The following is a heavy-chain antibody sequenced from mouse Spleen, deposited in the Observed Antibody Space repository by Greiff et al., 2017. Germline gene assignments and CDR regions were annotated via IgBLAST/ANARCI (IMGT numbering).Heavy chain of an antibody. CDR1: GYTFTSYW. CDR2: IDPSDSYT. V-gene: IGHV1-50*01. D-gene: IGHD2-4*01. CDR3: ARGEDYDDGAWFAY. J-gene: IGHJ3*01. Sequence: VQLQQPGAELVKPGASVKLSCKASGYTFTSYWMQWVKQRPGQGLEWIGEIDPSDSYTNYNQKFKGKATLTVDTSSSTAYMQLSSLTSEDSAVYYCARGEDYDDGAWFAYWGQGTLVTVSA.